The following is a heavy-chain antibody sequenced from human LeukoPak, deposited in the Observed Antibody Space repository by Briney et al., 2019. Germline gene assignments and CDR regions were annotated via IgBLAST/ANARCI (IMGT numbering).Heavy chain of an antibody. CDR3: ARRTFGSSRSGY. D-gene: IGHD6-19*01. J-gene: IGHJ4*02. Sequence: SETLSLTCSVFGGPVTSVSHFWGWIRQPPGKGLEWIGNFHYGGSTYYNPSLESRVTIAVDTSKNQFSLELNSVTAADTAVYYCARRTFGSSRSGYWGQGTLVTVSP. V-gene: IGHV4-39*01. CDR1: GGPVTSVSHF. CDR2: FHYGGST.